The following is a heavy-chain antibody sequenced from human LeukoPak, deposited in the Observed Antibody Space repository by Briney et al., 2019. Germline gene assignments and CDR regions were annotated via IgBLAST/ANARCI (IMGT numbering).Heavy chain of an antibody. J-gene: IGHJ6*03. Sequence: AASVKVSCKASGGTFSSYAISWVRQAPGQGLEWMGGIIPMFGSANYTQKFQDRVTITADESTSTAYMELSSLRSEDTAVYFCAREVHGYNRKDMLSETNSYYYMDVWGKGTSVTVSS. D-gene: IGHD1-20*01. CDR2: IIPMFGSA. V-gene: IGHV1-69*13. CDR1: GGTFSSYA. CDR3: AREVHGYNRKDMLSETNSYYYMDV.